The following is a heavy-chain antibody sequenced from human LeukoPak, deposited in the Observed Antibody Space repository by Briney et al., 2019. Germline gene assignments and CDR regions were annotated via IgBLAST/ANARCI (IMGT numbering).Heavy chain of an antibody. CDR1: GGSISSSSYY. CDR3: ARDISVGQVVATGEHWYFDL. J-gene: IGHJ2*01. Sequence: SETLSLTCTVSGGSISSSSYYWGWIRQPPGKGLGWIGSIYYSGSTYYNPSLKSRVSISVDTSKNQFSLKLSSVTAADTAVYYCARDISVGQVVATGEHWYFDLWGRGTLVTVSS. V-gene: IGHV4-39*07. CDR2: IYYSGST. D-gene: IGHD2-21*02.